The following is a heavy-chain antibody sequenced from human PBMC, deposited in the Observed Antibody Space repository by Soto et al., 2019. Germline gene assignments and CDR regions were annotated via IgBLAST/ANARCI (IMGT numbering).Heavy chain of an antibody. D-gene: IGHD1-1*01. CDR2: IIPIFGTA. CDR3: ATGERNFDY. Sequence: GGSVKVSFKACGGPFSSYAITWVRQAPGQGLEWMGGIIPIFGTANYAQKFRGRVTITADESTSTAYMELSSLRSEDTAVYYCATGERNFDYWGQGIMVTVSS. J-gene: IGHJ4*02. V-gene: IGHV1-69*13. CDR1: GGPFSSYA.